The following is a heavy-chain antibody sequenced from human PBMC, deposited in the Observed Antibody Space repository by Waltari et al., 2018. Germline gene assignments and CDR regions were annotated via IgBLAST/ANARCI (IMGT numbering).Heavy chain of an antibody. V-gene: IGHV4-59*01. D-gene: IGHD5-18*01. Sequence: QVQLQESGPGLVKPSETLSLTCTVSGGSISSYYWSWIRQPPGKGLEWIGYIYYSGSTNYNPALKSRVTISVDTSKNQFSLKLSSVTAADTAVYYCARGSTAMALFDYWGQGTLVTVSS. CDR1: GGSISSYY. J-gene: IGHJ4*02. CDR3: ARGSTAMALFDY. CDR2: IYYSGST.